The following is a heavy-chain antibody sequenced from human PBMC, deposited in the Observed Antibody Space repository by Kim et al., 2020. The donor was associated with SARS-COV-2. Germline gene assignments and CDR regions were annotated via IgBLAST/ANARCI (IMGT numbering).Heavy chain of an antibody. CDR1: GFTFDDYA. V-gene: IGHV3-9*01. J-gene: IGHJ6*02. Sequence: GGSLRLSCAASGFTFDDYAMHWVRQAPGKGLEWVSGISWNSGSIGYADSVKGRFTISRDNAKNSLYLQMNSLRAEDTALYYCAALGSSGWYNHYYYGMDVWGQGTTVTVSS. CDR2: ISWNSGSI. CDR3: AALGSSGWYNHYYYGMDV. D-gene: IGHD6-19*01.